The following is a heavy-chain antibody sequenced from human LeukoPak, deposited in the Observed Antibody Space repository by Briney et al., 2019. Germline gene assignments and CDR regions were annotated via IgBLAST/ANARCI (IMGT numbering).Heavy chain of an antibody. J-gene: IGHJ4*02. V-gene: IGHV3-23*01. CDR1: GLTFRNHW. D-gene: IGHD3-9*01. CDR3: AREGRSYDILTGYDH. CDR2: ISGSGGST. Sequence: PGGSLRLSCAASGLTFRNHWMSWVRQAPGKGLEWVSAISGSGGSTYYADSVKGRFTISRDNSKNTLYLQMNSLRAEDTAVYYCAREGRSYDILTGYDHWGQGTLVTVSS.